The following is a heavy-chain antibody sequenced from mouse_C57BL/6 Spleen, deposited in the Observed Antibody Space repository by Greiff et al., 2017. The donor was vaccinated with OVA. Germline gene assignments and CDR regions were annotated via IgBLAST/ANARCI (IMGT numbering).Heavy chain of an antibody. Sequence: EVQLQQSGPGLVKPSQSLSLTCSVTGYSITSGYYWNWIRQFPGNKLEWMGYISYDGSNNYNPSLKNRISITRDTSKNQFFLKLNSVTTEDTATYYCATDYDYEAWFAYWGQGTLVTVSA. D-gene: IGHD2-4*01. CDR1: GYSITSGYY. CDR2: ISYDGSN. V-gene: IGHV3-6*01. J-gene: IGHJ3*01. CDR3: ATDYDYEAWFAY.